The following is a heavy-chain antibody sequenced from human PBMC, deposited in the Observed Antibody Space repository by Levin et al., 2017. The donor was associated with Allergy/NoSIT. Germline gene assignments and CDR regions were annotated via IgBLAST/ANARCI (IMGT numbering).Heavy chain of an antibody. CDR2: ISGIADTT. V-gene: IGHV3-23*01. Sequence: GGSLRLSCAASGFTFSSYAMSWVRQAPGKGLEWVSAISGIADTTYYADSVKGRFTISRDNSKNTLYLQMNGLRAEDTAVYYCAKDLVSRRGAYDLGDDWGQGTLVTVSS. CDR3: AKDLVSRRGAYDLGDD. J-gene: IGHJ4*02. CDR1: GFTFSSYA. D-gene: IGHD5-24*01.